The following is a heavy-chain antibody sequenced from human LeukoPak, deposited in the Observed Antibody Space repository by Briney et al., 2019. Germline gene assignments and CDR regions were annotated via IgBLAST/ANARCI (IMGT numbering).Heavy chain of an antibody. J-gene: IGHJ5*02. CDR1: GGSVSSGSYY. CDR3: ARQGPGISATGFDP. Sequence: PLETLSLTCTVSGGSVSSGSYYWSWIRQPPGKGLEWIGTIYYSETTYYNPSLKSRVTMSVDKSQNQFSLKLSSVTAADTAVYYCARQGPGISATGFDPWGQGTLVTVSS. D-gene: IGHD6-25*01. V-gene: IGHV4-39*01. CDR2: IYYSETT.